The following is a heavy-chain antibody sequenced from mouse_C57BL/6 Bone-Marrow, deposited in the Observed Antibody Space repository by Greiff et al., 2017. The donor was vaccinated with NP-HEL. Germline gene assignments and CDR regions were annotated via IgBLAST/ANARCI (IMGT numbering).Heavy chain of an antibody. J-gene: IGHJ2*01. Sequence: VQLQQPGAELVRPGTSVKLSCKASGYTFTSYWMHWVKQRPGQGLEWIGVIDPSDSYTNYNQKFKGKATLTVDTSSSTAYMPLSSLTSEDSAVYYCARWAELGRGDYWGQGTTLTVSS. CDR1: GYTFTSYW. D-gene: IGHD4-1*01. CDR3: ARWAELGRGDY. CDR2: IDPSDSYT. V-gene: IGHV1-59*01.